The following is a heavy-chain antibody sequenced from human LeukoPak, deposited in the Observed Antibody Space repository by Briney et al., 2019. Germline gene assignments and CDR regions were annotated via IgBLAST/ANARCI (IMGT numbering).Heavy chain of an antibody. V-gene: IGHV3-30*19. CDR2: VWYDGSKK. J-gene: IGHJ4*02. D-gene: IGHD3-22*01. Sequence: PGRPLRLSCAASGFTFSFYGMHWVRQAPGKGLEWVAVVWYDGSKKYYADSVKGRFTISRDNSKNTLYLQMNSLRAEDTAVYYCAREVATGRGYSLDYWGQGTLVTVSS. CDR1: GFTFSFYG. CDR3: AREVATGRGYSLDY.